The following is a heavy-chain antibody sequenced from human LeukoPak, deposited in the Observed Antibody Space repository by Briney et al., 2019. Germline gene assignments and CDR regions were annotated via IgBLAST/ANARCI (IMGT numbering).Heavy chain of an antibody. V-gene: IGHV1-3*01. Sequence: GASVKVSCKASGYTFTSHVMHWVRQAPGQRLEWMGWSNAANGNTKFSQKFQGRITITRDTSASTAYMELSSLRSEDTAVYYCARDLVGAKNYYYYGMDVWGKGTTVTVSS. CDR3: ARDLVGAKNYYYYGMDV. CDR1: GYTFTSHV. J-gene: IGHJ6*04. CDR2: SNAANGNT. D-gene: IGHD1-26*01.